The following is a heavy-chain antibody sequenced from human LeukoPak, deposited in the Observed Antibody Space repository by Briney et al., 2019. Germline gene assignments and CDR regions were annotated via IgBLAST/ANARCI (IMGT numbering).Heavy chain of an antibody. D-gene: IGHD1-7*01. J-gene: IGHJ4*02. CDR2: INPKSGGI. CDR3: AMYKAGTYDY. CDR1: GNTFTGYY. Sequence: VASVKVSCKASGNTFTGYYMHWVRQAPGQGLEWMGRINPKSGGINYAQKLQGRVTMTTDTSTSTAYMELRSLRSDDTAVYYCAMYKAGTYDYWGQGTLVTVSS. V-gene: IGHV1-2*06.